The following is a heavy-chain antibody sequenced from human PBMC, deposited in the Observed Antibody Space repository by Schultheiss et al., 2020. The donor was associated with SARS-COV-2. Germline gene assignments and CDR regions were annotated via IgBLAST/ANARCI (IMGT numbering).Heavy chain of an antibody. CDR3: TTGVMVGYCTNGVCYFDY. CDR2: IKSKTDGGTT. CDR1: GFTFSYYY. Sequence: GGSLRLSCAASGFTFSYYYMSGVRQAPGKGLEWVGRIKSKTDGGTTDYAAPVKGRFTISRDDSKNTLYLQMNSLKTEDTAVYYCTTGVMVGYCTNGVCYFDYWGQGTLVTVSS. J-gene: IGHJ4*02. D-gene: IGHD2-8*01. V-gene: IGHV3-15*01.